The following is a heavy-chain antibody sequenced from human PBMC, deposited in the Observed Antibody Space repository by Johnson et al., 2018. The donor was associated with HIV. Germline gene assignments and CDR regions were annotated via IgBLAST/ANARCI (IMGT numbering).Heavy chain of an antibody. V-gene: IGHV3-66*02. J-gene: IGHJ3*01. CDR1: GITVSSNY. CDR2: IFTVGDV. D-gene: IGHD5-18*01. CDR3: ARDGRDLVTRGSFDV. Sequence: VQLVESGGGLAQPGGSLRLSCAASGITVSSNYMSWVRQAPGKGLEWVSVIFTVGDVYYDDSVNGRFTLSRDNSKTFLYLQMNSLRPEDTAFYYCARDGRDLVTRGSFDVWGQGTVVTVSS.